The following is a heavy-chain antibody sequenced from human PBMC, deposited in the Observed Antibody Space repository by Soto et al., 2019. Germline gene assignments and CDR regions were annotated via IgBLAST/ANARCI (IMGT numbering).Heavy chain of an antibody. CDR2: IKYDGSEN. V-gene: IGHV3-7*05. J-gene: IGHJ4*02. Sequence: GGSLRLSCVLSGFSFSDYWVAWVRQAPGKGLAWVASIKYDGSENKYVDSVKGRFTISRDNAKNSLYLQMNSLRAEDTAVYYCARGVSWGHFDNWGQGSLVTVSS. CDR1: GFSFSDYW. D-gene: IGHD7-27*01. CDR3: ARGVSWGHFDN.